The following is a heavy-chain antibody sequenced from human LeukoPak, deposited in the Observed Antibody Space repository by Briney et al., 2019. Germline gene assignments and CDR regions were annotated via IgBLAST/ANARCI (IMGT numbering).Heavy chain of an antibody. D-gene: IGHD6-6*01. CDR2: IYYSGST. CDR1: GGSISRYY. J-gene: IGHJ5*02. CDR3: ARGVVAARFWFDP. V-gene: IGHV4-59*01. Sequence: PSETLSLTCTVSGGSISRYYWSWIRQPPGKGLEWIGYIYYSGSTNYNPSLKSRVTISVDTSKNQFSLKLSSVTAADTAVYYCARGVVAARFWFDPWGQGTLVTVSS.